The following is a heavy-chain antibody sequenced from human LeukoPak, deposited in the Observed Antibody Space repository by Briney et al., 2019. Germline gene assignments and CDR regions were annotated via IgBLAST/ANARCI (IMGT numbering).Heavy chain of an antibody. Sequence: PGGSLRLSCAASGFTFSSYEMNWVRQAPGKGLEWVSSISSSSSYIYYADSLKGRFTISRDNAKNSLYLQMNSLRAEDTAVYYCARVGEKAFHLWPEIDYWGQGTLVTVSS. CDR3: ARVGEKAFHLWPEIDY. CDR1: GFTFSSYE. J-gene: IGHJ4*02. D-gene: IGHD5-24*01. V-gene: IGHV3-21*01. CDR2: ISSSSSYI.